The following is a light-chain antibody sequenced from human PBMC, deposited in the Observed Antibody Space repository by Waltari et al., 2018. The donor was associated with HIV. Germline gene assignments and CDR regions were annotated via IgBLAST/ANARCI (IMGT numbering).Light chain of an antibody. CDR2: EVS. Sequence: QSALTQPASVSGSPGPSITISCTGTSSDVGGYNLVSWYQQHPGKAPKLMIYEVSKRPSGVSNLFSGSKSGNTASLTIPVLQAEDEADYYCCAYAGSTTYVSFGGGTKLTVL. CDR3: CAYAGSTTYVS. CDR1: SSDVGGYNL. V-gene: IGLV2-23*02. J-gene: IGLJ2*01.